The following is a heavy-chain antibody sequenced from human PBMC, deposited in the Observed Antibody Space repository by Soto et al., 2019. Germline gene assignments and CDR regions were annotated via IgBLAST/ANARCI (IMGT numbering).Heavy chain of an antibody. CDR3: AKEVTPCCYPEFDS. J-gene: IGHJ4*02. Sequence: PGGSLRLSCAASGFTFSNYALAWVRQAPGKGLECLSGISGSGDATHYAGSVKGRFVISRDNSRNMVYLQMNGLRVEDTALYYCAKEVTPCCYPEFDSWGQGILVTVSS. D-gene: IGHD2-21*01. CDR2: ISGSGDAT. CDR1: GFTFSNYA. V-gene: IGHV3-23*01.